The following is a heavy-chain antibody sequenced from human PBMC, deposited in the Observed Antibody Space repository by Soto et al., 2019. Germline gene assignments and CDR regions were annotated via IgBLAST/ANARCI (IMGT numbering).Heavy chain of an antibody. D-gene: IGHD2-15*01. J-gene: IGHJ4*02. CDR1: GGSISSGGYY. V-gene: IGHV4-31*03. Sequence: SETLSLTCTVSGGSISSGGYYWSWIRQHPGKGLEWIGYIYYSGSTYYNPSLKSRVTISVDTSKNQFSLKLSSVTAADTAVYYCARARPALDIVVVVAAKFDYWGQGTLVTVSS. CDR3: ARARPALDIVVVVAAKFDY. CDR2: IYYSGST.